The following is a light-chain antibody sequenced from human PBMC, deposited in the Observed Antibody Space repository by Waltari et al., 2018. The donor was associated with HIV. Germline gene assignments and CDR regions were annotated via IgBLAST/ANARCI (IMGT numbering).Light chain of an antibody. V-gene: IGKV4-1*01. CDR2: WAS. J-gene: IGKJ2*01. CDR3: QQYYHVPYT. Sequence: DVVVTQSPDSLAVSLGETATLNCKSSQTLLYNSNNKTYLAWYQQKRGQRPRLLIYWASTRQSGVPERFSGSGSGTDLTLTINRLQAEDVAVYYCQQYYHVPYTFGQGTKLEFK. CDR1: QTLLYNSNNKTY.